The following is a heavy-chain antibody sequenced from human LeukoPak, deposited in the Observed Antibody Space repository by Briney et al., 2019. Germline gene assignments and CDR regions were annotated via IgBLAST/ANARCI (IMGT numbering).Heavy chain of an antibody. CDR2: TKSDGSGT. J-gene: IGHJ3*02. CDR3: ARALVTRLGAFDI. V-gene: IGHV3-74*01. CDR1: GFTFSNDW. Sequence: GGSLSLSCAAAGFTFSNDWMHWVRQAPGKGLEWVSRTKSDGSGTNYADSVKGRFTISRDNAQNTLYLQMNNLGVDDTAVYYCARALVTRLGAFDIWGQGTMV. D-gene: IGHD1-26*01.